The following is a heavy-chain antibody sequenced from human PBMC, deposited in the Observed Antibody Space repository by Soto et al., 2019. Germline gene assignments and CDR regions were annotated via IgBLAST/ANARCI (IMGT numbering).Heavy chain of an antibody. D-gene: IGHD5-12*01. Sequence: PSETLSLTCAVYGGSFSGYYWSWIRQPPGKGLEWIGEINHSGSTNYNPSLKSRVTISVDTSKNQFSLKLSSVTAADTAVYYCARVGEGPAPIVATTIXKYYMDVWGKGTTVTVSS. CDR1: GGSFSGYY. CDR3: ARVGEGPAPIVATTIXKYYMDV. J-gene: IGHJ6*03. CDR2: INHSGST. V-gene: IGHV4-34*01.